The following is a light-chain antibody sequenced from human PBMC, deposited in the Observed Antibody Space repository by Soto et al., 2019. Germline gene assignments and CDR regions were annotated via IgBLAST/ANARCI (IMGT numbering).Light chain of an antibody. V-gene: IGKV2-28*01. Sequence: DIVITQSPLSLPVTPGEPASISCRSSQSLLHSDGYNYLAWYLQKPGQSPQLLICLGSNRASGVPDRFSGSGSGTDFTLTISRVEAEDFGVYYCMQALQTPWTFGQGTQVGVK. CDR2: LGS. J-gene: IGKJ1*01. CDR1: QSLLHSDGYNY. CDR3: MQALQTPWT.